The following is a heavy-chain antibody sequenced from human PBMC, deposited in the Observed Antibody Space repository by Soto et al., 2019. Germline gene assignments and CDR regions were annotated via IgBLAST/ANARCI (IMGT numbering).Heavy chain of an antibody. CDR2: IYYSGST. V-gene: IGHV4-59*01. CDR1: GGSISSYY. Sequence: QVQLQESGPGLVKPSETLSLTCTVSGGSISSYYWSWIRQPPGKGQEWIGYIYYSGSTNYNPSLKSRVTISVDTSKNQFSLKLSSVTAADTVVYYCARGYGPGAFDIWGQGTMVTVSS. D-gene: IGHD1-1*01. CDR3: ARGYGPGAFDI. J-gene: IGHJ3*02.